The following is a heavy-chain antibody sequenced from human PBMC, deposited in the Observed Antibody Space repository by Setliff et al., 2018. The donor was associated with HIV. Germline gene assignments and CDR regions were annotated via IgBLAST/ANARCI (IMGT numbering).Heavy chain of an antibody. J-gene: IGHJ4*02. CDR3: ARGGGTGSFDY. CDR1: GDSIGDYY. Sequence: SETLSLTCTVSGDSIGDYYWNWIRQPAGKGLEWIGRVYASAYSNYNPSLKSRVTMSVDTSQNQFSLKLRSVNAADTAVYYCARGGGTGSFDYWGQGTLVTVSS. V-gene: IGHV4-4*07. CDR2: VYASAYS. D-gene: IGHD3-16*01.